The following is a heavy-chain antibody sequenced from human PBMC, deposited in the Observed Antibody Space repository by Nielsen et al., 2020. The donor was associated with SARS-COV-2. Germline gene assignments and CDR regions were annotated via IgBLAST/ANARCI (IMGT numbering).Heavy chain of an antibody. J-gene: IGHJ4*02. D-gene: IGHD3-9*01. Sequence: ASVKVSCKASGYPFNTYAISWVRQAPGQGLEWMGWIYPNNGHTDYAQKVQGRVTMTTDTSTSTAYMELRSLRADDTAVYYGARNLRASYNMLSGYYNDYWGQGTLVSVSS. CDR1: GYPFNTYA. CDR2: IYPNNGHT. V-gene: IGHV1-18*04. CDR3: ARNLRASYNMLSGYYNDY.